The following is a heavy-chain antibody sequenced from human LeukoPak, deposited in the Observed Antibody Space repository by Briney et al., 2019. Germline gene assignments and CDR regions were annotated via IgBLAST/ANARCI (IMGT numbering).Heavy chain of an antibody. Sequence: SQTLSLTCAISGDTVSSNSAAWNWIRQSPSRGLEWLGRTYYRSKWYNDYAVSVKSRITINPDTSKNQFSLQLNSETPEDTAVYYCAKAYDYTKSRAFDIWGQGTMVTVSS. D-gene: IGHD3-16*01. CDR3: AKAYDYTKSRAFDI. J-gene: IGHJ3*02. CDR1: GDTVSSNSAA. CDR2: TYYRSKWYN. V-gene: IGHV6-1*01.